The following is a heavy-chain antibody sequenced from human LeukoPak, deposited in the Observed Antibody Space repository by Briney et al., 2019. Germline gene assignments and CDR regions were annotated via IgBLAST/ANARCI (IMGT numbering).Heavy chain of an antibody. CDR2: INPNSGGT. CDR1: GYTFTGYY. D-gene: IGHD3-10*01. V-gene: IGHV1-2*02. J-gene: IGHJ3*02. CDR3: ARNIWFGESADAFDI. Sequence: ASVMVSCKASGYTFTGYYMHWVRQAPGQGLGWMGWINPNSGGTNYAQKFQGRVTMTRDKSIRTAYMELSRLTSDDTAVYYCARNIWFGESADAFDIWGQGTMVTVSS.